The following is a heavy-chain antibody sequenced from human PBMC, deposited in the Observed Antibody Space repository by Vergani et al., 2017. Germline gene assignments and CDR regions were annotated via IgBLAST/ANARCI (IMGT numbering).Heavy chain of an antibody. D-gene: IGHD2-21*02. CDR1: GYTFTSYG. V-gene: IGHV1-18*04. CDR3: ARDVLYLLDPVTEPFEY. CDR2: ISAYNGNT. Sequence: QVQLVQSGAEVKKPGASVKVSCKASGYTFTSYGISWVRQAPGQGLEWMGWISAYNGNTNFAQKFQGRVTMTTDIYTGTAYMEVRSLRSEYTAVYFCARDVLYLLDPVTEPFEYWGKGTLITVSS. J-gene: IGHJ4*02.